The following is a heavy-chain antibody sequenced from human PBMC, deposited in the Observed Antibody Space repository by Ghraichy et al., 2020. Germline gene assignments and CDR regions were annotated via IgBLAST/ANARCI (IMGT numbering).Heavy chain of an antibody. CDR3: ARGLFRRQLAYNWFDP. CDR1: GGSISSYY. V-gene: IGHV4-59*12. CDR2: IYYSGST. Sequence: SETLSLTCTVSGGSISSYYWSWIRQPPGKGLEWIGYIYYSGSTNYNPSLKSRVTISVDTSKNQFSLKLSSVTAADTAVYYCARGLFRRQLAYNWFDPWGQGTLVTVSS. D-gene: IGHD2-2*01. J-gene: IGHJ5*02.